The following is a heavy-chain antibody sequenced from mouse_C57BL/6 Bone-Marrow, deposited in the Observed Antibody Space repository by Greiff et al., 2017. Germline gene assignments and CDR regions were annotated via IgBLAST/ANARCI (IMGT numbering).Heavy chain of an antibody. J-gene: IGHJ3*01. CDR1: GFNIKDDY. CDR2: IDPENGDT. Sequence: VQLKESGAELVRPGASVKLSCTASGFNIKDDYMHWVKQRPEQGLEWIGWIDPENGDTEYASKFQGKATITVDTSSNTAYLQLSSLTSEDTAVYYCSKISYWGQGTLVTVSA. V-gene: IGHV14-4*01. CDR3: SKISY.